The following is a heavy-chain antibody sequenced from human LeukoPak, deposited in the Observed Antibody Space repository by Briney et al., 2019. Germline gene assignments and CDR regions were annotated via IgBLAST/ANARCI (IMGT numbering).Heavy chain of an antibody. V-gene: IGHV3-23*01. CDR2: ISGSGDST. CDR3: AKSSPPPLRY. Sequence: GGSLRLSCAASGFTFSSYGMSWVRQAPGKGLEWVSAISGSGDSTYYADSVKGRFIISRDNSKNTLYLQMNSLRAEDTAVYYCAKSSPPPLRYWGQGTLVTVSS. J-gene: IGHJ4*02. CDR1: GFTFSSYG.